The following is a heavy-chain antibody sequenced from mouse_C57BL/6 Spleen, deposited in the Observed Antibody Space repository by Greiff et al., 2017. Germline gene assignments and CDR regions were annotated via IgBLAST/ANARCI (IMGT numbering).Heavy chain of an antibody. CDR3: ARILPGRTTVVAD. CDR2: IYPSDSET. J-gene: IGHJ2*01. V-gene: IGHV1-61*01. Sequence: VQLQQSGAELVRPGSSVKLSCKASGYTFTSYWMDWVKQRPGQGLEWIGNIYPSDSETHYNQKFKDKATLTVDKSSSTAYMQLSSLTSEDSAVYYCARILPGRTTVVADWGQGTTLTVSS. D-gene: IGHD1-1*01. CDR1: GYTFTSYW.